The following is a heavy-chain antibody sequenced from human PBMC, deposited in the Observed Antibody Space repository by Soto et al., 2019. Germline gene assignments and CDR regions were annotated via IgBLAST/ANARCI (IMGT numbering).Heavy chain of an antibody. Sequence: EVQILESGGELVQPGGSLRLSCVVSGLSLNNYAIAWVRHAPGKGLECVSTIDVLDGAWYSDSVRGRLAISRDVSRNTVYLQMSSLRVEDTAIYFCSDWRAGGPVNLDHWGPGTRVTVSS. V-gene: IGHV3-23*01. D-gene: IGHD2-15*01. J-gene: IGHJ4*02. CDR1: GLSLNNYA. CDR2: IDVLDGA. CDR3: SDWRAGGPVNLDH.